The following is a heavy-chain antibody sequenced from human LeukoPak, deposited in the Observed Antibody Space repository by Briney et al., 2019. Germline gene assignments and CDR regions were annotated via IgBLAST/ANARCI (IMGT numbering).Heavy chain of an antibody. J-gene: IGHJ4*02. CDR2: IYYSGTT. CDR1: GGSISSPY. Sequence: SGTPSLTFAVSGGSISSPYWSLIRHPPWQGLDWVVFIYYSGTTKYNPSLKSRVTISADTSKNQFSLKLSSVTAADTAVYYCARQADDSSSSLVYFDYWGQGTLVTVSS. V-gene: IGHV4-59*08. D-gene: IGHD6-6*01. CDR3: ARQADDSSSSLVYFDY.